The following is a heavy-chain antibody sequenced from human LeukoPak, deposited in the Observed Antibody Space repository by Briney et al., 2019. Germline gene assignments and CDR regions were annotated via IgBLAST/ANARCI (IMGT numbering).Heavy chain of an antibody. CDR2: IDPSDSYT. Sequence: GESLRISCKGSGYSFTVYWITWVRQMPAKGLEWMGTIDPSDSYTNYSPSFQGHVTISADKSINSAYLQWSSLKTSDSATYYCARHFYGDYAFDSWGQGTLVTVSS. CDR1: GYSFTVYW. J-gene: IGHJ4*02. CDR3: ARHFYGDYAFDS. V-gene: IGHV5-10-1*01. D-gene: IGHD4-17*01.